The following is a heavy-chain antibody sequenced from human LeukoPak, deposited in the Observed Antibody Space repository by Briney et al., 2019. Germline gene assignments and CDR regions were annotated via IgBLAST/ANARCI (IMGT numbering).Heavy chain of an antibody. CDR3: VRGVGGDSRFDP. V-gene: IGHV3-74*01. D-gene: IGHD1-26*01. CDR1: GFTFSSYW. Sequence: TGGSLRLSCAASGFTFSSYWMHWVRQAPGKGLVWVSRINSDGSSTSYADSVKGRFTISRDNAKNTLYLQMNSLRAEDTAVYYCVRGVGGDSRFDPWGQGTLVTVSS. CDR2: INSDGSST. J-gene: IGHJ5*02.